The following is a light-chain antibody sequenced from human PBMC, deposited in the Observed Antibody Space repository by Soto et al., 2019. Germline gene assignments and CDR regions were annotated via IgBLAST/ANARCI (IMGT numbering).Light chain of an antibody. Sequence: QSALTQPASVSGPPGQSITISCTGTSSDVGAYNYGSWYQHHTGKAPRVVIYDVTNRPSWISDRLSGSKTGNTASLTISGLLAEDDADYYCTSYTSYSTYVSGTGTKLTV. CDR2: DVT. V-gene: IGLV2-14*01. CDR1: SSDVGAYNY. J-gene: IGLJ1*01. CDR3: TSYTSYSTYV.